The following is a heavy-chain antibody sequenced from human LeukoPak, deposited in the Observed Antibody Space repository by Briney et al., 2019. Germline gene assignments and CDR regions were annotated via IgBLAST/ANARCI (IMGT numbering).Heavy chain of an antibody. CDR1: GFTFSNYW. V-gene: IGHV3-74*01. Sequence: GGSLRLSCAASGFTFSNYWMLWVRHAPGRGLVWVSRVNSDGSSTNYADSVKGRFTISSDNAKSTLYLQMNSLTADDAAVYYCARVYSGSSFDYWGQGTLVTVSS. J-gene: IGHJ4*02. CDR3: ARVYSGSSFDY. D-gene: IGHD5-12*01. CDR2: VNSDGSST.